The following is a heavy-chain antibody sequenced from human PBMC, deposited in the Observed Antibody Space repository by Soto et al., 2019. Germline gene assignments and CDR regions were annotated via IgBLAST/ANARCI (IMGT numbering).Heavy chain of an antibody. J-gene: IGHJ6*02. V-gene: IGHV5-10-1*01. CDR3: ARVVVVPAAIVGYYYGMDV. Sequence: GESLKISCKGSGYSFTSYWISWVRQMPGKGLEWMGRIDPSDSYTNYSPSFQGHVTISADKSISTAYLQWSSLKASGTAMYYCARVVVVPAAIVGYYYGMDVWGQGTTVTVSS. CDR2: IDPSDSYT. CDR1: GYSFTSYW. D-gene: IGHD2-2*02.